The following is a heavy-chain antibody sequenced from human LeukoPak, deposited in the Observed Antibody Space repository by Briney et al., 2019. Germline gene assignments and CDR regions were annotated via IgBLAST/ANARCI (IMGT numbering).Heavy chain of an antibody. CDR3: ARAPLNSVDSSGYYPDYFDY. Sequence: SVKVSCKASGGTFSSYAISWVRPAPGQGLEWMGGIIPIFGTANYAQKFQGRVTITADESTSTAYMELSSLRSEDTAVYYCARAPLNSVDSSGYYPDYFDYWGQGTLVTVSS. D-gene: IGHD3-22*01. CDR2: IIPIFGTA. V-gene: IGHV1-69*13. CDR1: GGTFSSYA. J-gene: IGHJ4*02.